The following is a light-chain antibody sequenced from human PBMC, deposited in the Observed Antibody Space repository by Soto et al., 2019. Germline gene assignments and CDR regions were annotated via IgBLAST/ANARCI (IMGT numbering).Light chain of an antibody. CDR3: AAWDDSLSGPV. CDR2: RSN. Sequence: QSVLTQPPSASGTPGQRVTISCSGSSSNIGSKHVFWYQQLPGTAPKLLIYRSNQRPSGVPDRFSGSKSGTAGSLAISGLRSEDEADYYCAAWDDSLSGPVFGGGTKLTVL. V-gene: IGLV1-47*01. J-gene: IGLJ2*01. CDR1: SSNIGSKH.